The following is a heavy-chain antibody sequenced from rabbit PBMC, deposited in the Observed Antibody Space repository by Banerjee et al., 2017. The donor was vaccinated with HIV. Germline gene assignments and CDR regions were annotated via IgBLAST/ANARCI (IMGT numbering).Heavy chain of an antibody. CDR2: IYSGSSGRP. Sequence: QSLEESGGDLVKPGASLTLTCTASGFDFISNAMCWVRQAPGKGLEWIACIYSGSSGRPYYASWAKGRFTISKASSTTVTLQMTSLTAADTATYFCARDGGLWSLDLWGQGTLVTVS. CDR3: ARDGGLWSLDL. V-gene: IGHV1S40*01. CDR1: GFDFISNA. J-gene: IGHJ3*01. D-gene: IGHD2-1*01.